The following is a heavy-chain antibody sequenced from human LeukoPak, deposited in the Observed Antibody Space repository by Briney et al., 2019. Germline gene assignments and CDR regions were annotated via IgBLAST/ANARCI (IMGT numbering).Heavy chain of an antibody. CDR2: ISAYNGNT. Sequence: ASVKVSCKASGYTFTSYGISWARQAPGQGLEWMGWISAYNGNTNYAQKLQGRVTMTTDTSTSTAYMELRSLRSDVTAVYYCARVARLVYADDYWGQGTLVTVSS. V-gene: IGHV1-18*01. CDR3: ARVARLVYADDY. D-gene: IGHD2-8*01. CDR1: GYTFTSYG. J-gene: IGHJ4*02.